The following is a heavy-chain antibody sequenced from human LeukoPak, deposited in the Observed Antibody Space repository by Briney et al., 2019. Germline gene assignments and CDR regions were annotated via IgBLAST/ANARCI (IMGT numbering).Heavy chain of an antibody. CDR3: ARGYGSGSYSS. V-gene: IGHV4-4*07. CDR1: GVSTSSGY. D-gene: IGHD3-10*01. Sequence: SETLSLTCTVSGVSTSSGYWSWIRQPAGKGLEWLGRISTSLTTYYNPSHKSRVTMSLDTSENQFSLKMNSVTAADTAVYFCARGYGSGSYSSWGQGTLVIVSS. CDR2: ISTSLTT. J-gene: IGHJ4*02.